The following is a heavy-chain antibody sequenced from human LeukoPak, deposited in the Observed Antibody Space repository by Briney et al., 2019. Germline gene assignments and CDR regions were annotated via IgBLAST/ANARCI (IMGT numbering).Heavy chain of an antibody. CDR3: ARNYDFWSGRTYNWFDP. Sequence: GESLKISCKGSGYTFTSYWIGWVRQMPGKGLEWMGIIYAGDSDTIYSPSFQGQVSISADKSITTAYLQWSSLKASDTAMYYCARNYDFWSGRTYNWFDPWGQGTLVTVSS. CDR2: IYAGDSDT. J-gene: IGHJ5*02. D-gene: IGHD3-3*01. CDR1: GYTFTSYW. V-gene: IGHV5-51*01.